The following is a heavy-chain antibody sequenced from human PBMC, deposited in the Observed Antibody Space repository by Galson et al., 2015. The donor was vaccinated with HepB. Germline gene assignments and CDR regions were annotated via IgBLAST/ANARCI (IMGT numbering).Heavy chain of an antibody. Sequence: SVKVSCKASGYTFTSYDINWVRQATGQGLEWMGWMNPNSGNTGYAQKFQGRVTMTRNTSISTAYMELSSLRSEDTAVYYCARARRYCSSTSCYTREYYFDYWGQGTLVTVSS. V-gene: IGHV1-8*01. CDR2: MNPNSGNT. D-gene: IGHD2-2*02. CDR1: GYTFTSYD. J-gene: IGHJ4*02. CDR3: ARARRYCSSTSCYTREYYFDY.